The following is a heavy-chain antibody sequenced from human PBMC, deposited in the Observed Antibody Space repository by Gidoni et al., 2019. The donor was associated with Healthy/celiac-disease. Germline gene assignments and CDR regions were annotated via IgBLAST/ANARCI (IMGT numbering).Heavy chain of an antibody. V-gene: IGHV1-46*01. D-gene: IGHD3-22*01. Sequence: QVQLVQSGAEVKKPGASVKVSCTASGYTFTSYYMHWVRQAPGQGLEWMGIINPSGGSTSYAQKFQGRVTMTRDTSTSTVYMELSSLRSEDTAVYYCARDRYYYDSSGTYNAFDIWGQGTMVTVSS. J-gene: IGHJ3*02. CDR3: ARDRYYYDSSGTYNAFDI. CDR2: INPSGGST. CDR1: GYTFTSYY.